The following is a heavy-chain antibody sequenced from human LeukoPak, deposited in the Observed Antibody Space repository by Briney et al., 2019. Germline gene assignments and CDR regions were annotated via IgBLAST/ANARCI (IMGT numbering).Heavy chain of an antibody. V-gene: IGHV4-4*09. Sequence: SETLSLTCTVSGGSISNYYWSWIRQPPGKGLEWIGYIHTSGSTTYNPSLKSRVTISVDTSKNQFSLKLSSVTAADTAVYYCATRGRDGYFDYWGQGTLVTVSS. D-gene: IGHD5-24*01. CDR1: GGSISNYY. CDR3: ATRGRDGYFDY. CDR2: IHTSGST. J-gene: IGHJ4*02.